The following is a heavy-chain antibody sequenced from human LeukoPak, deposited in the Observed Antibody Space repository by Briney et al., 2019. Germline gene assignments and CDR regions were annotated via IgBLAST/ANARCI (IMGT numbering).Heavy chain of an antibody. V-gene: IGHV3-48*01. D-gene: IGHD3-16*01. Sequence: GGSLTLSCVASGFTFSSYSMNWVRQAPGKGLEWVSYISGSSGTIYYAVSVKGRFTISRDNAKNSLYLQMNSLRAEDTAVYYCARRSEFGVLYYMDIWGKGTTVTVSS. CDR3: ARRSEFGVLYYMDI. CDR2: ISGSSGTI. J-gene: IGHJ6*03. CDR1: GFTFSSYS.